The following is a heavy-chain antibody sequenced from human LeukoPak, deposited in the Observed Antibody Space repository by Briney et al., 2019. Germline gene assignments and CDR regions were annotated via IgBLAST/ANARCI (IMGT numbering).Heavy chain of an antibody. CDR2: IKPDGSDK. Sequence: GGSLRLSCAASGFTFNTYWMNWVRQAPGKGLEWVANIKPDGSDKFYVDFVKGRFTISRDNAKNSVYLQMNSLRAEDTAVYYCSGRSGFSSVYWGQGTLVTVSS. V-gene: IGHV3-7*01. CDR1: GFTFNTYW. J-gene: IGHJ4*02. D-gene: IGHD6-19*01. CDR3: SGRSGFSSVY.